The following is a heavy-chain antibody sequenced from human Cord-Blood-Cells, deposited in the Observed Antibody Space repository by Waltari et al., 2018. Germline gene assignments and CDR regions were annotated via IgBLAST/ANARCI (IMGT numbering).Heavy chain of an antibody. Sequence: FSSYSISWVRHATGQGLECKGGIIPIFGTANNAQKFQGRVTINADDSTSTAYMEVSSRGSDDTGVYYCGRGLGRAYSTSGYFDFWGQGTLVTVSS. V-gene: IGHV1-69*01. CDR2: IIPIFGTA. CDR1: FSSYS. D-gene: IGHD6-13*01. J-gene: IGHJ4*02. CDR3: GRGLGRAYSTSGYFDF.